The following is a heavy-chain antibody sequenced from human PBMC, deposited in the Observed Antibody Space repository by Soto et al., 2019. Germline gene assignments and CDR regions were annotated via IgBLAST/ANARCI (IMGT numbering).Heavy chain of an antibody. CDR3: PRITAVPKTPRSRYSCDA. J-gene: IGHJ4*02. Sequence: SETLSLTCPVSGGSVSNKTYYWSWIRQLTGQRLYRIGYVYNSGTTNYNPSLKSRVTISVDLSKNQFSLRLSSVTTADTALYHRPRITAVPKTPRSRYSCDAWGQGIILTVYS. D-gene: IGHD2-15*01. CDR1: GGSVSNKTYY. V-gene: IGHV4-61*01. CDR2: VYNSGTT.